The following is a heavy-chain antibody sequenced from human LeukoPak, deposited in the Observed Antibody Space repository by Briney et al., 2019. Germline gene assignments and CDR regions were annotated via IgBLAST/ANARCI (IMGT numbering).Heavy chain of an antibody. D-gene: IGHD3-3*01. CDR3: ARGEEPYYDFWSVYSTPPFDP. CDR1: GYTFTSYD. V-gene: IGHV1-8*03. Sequence: ASVKVSCKASGYTFTSYDINWVRQATGQGLEWMGWMNPNSGNTGYAQKFQGRVTITRNTSISTAYMELSSLRSEDTAVYYCARGEEPYYDFWSVYSTPPFDPWGQGTLVTVSS. J-gene: IGHJ5*02. CDR2: MNPNSGNT.